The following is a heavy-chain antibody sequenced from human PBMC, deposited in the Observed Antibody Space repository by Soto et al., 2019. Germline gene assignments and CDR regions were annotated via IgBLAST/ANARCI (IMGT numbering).Heavy chain of an antibody. V-gene: IGHV2-5*01. Sequence: SGPTLVNPTQTLTLTCTFSGFSLSTIGVGVGWIRQPPGKALEWLALIYWNDDKRYSPSLKSRLTITKDTSKNQVVLTMTNMDPVDTATYYCAHSSSITIFGVVIITDAFDIWGQGTMVTVSS. CDR3: AHSSSITIFGVVIITDAFDI. CDR1: GFSLSTIGVG. J-gene: IGHJ3*02. CDR2: IYWNDDK. D-gene: IGHD3-3*01.